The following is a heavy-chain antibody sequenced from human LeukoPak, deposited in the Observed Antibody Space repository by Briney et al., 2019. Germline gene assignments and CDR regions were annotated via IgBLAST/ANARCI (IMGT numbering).Heavy chain of an antibody. Sequence: SETLSLTCTVSGDSMSSGDYFWSWIQQPAGKGLEWIGRISTSGNTNSNPSLSNRVTMSLDKSKKQFSLKLSSVTAADTAVYYCARDWGTSGWYVGRRGGFDYWGQGTLVTVSS. CDR2: ISTSGNT. V-gene: IGHV4-61*02. CDR3: ARDWGTSGWYVGRRGGFDY. J-gene: IGHJ4*02. D-gene: IGHD6-19*01. CDR1: GDSMSSGDYF.